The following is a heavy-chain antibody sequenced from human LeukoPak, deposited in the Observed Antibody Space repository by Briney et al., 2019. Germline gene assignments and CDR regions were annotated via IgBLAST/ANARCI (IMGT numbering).Heavy chain of an antibody. D-gene: IGHD1-26*01. CDR2: INHSGST. J-gene: IGHJ3*02. CDR1: GGSFSGYY. V-gene: IGHV4-34*01. CDR3: ARVPRWGDAFDI. Sequence: EPSETLSLTCAVYGGSFSGYYWSWIRQPPGKGLEWIGEINHSGSTNYNPSLKSRVTISVDTSKNQFSLKLSSVTAADTAVYYCARVPRWGDAFDIWGQGTMVTVSS.